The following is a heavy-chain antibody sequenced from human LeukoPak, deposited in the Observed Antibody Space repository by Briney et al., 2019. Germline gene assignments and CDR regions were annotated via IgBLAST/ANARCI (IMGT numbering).Heavy chain of an antibody. V-gene: IGHV3-30*09. J-gene: IGHJ3*02. CDR2: ISYDGSNK. CDR1: GFTFSNHA. CDR3: ARGSAFDI. Sequence: GGSLRLSCAASGFTFSNHAIHWVRQAPGKGLEWVAVISYDGSNKYYADSVKGRFAISRDNSKNTLYLQMNSLRAEDTAVYYCARGSAFDIWGQGTMVTVSS.